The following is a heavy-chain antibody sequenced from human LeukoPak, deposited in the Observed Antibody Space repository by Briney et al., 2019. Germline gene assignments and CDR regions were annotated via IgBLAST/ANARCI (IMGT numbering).Heavy chain of an antibody. V-gene: IGHV1-2*02. CDR2: INPNSGGT. D-gene: IGHD2-2*01. J-gene: IGHJ3*02. Sequence: ASVKVSCKASGYTFTSYAMNWVRQAPGQGLEWMGWINPNSGGTNYAQKFQGRVTMTRDTSISTAYMELSRLRSDDTAVYYCARESPARYFKYQLPRPDAFDIWGQGTMVTVSS. CDR3: ARESPARYFKYQLPRPDAFDI. CDR1: GYTFTSYA.